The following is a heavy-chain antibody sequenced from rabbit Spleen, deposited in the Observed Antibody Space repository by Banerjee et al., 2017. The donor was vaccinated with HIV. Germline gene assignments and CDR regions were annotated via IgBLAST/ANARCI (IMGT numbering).Heavy chain of an antibody. V-gene: IGHV1S45*01. CDR3: ARDSGTSFSSYGMDL. CDR1: GVSFSGSSY. Sequence: QEQLVESGGGLVKPGASLTLTCTASGVSFSGSSYLCWVRQPPGKGPEWIACVAAGVSFTSYYATWAKGRFTISKTSSTTVTLQMTSLTAGDTATYFCARDSGTSFSSYGMDLWGPGTLVTVS. J-gene: IGHJ6*01. D-gene: IGHD8-1*01. CDR2: VAAGVSFTS.